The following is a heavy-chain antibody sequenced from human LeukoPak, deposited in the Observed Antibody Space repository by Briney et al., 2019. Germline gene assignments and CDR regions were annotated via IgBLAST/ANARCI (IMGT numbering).Heavy chain of an antibody. CDR2: IYWDDDK. D-gene: IGHD3-10*01. V-gene: IGHV2-5*02. CDR1: GFSLRTSGVG. CDR3: AHRLWYGSGSYYSNWFDP. J-gene: IGHJ5*02. Sequence: SGPTLVNPTQTLTLTCIFSGFSLRTSGVGVGWIRQPPGKALEWLALIYWDDDKRYSPSLKSRLTITKDTSKNQVVLTMTNMDPVDTGTYYCAHRLWYGSGSYYSNWFDPWGQGTLVTVSS.